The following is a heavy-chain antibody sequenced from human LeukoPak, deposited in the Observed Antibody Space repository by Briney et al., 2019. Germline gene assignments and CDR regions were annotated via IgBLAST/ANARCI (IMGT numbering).Heavy chain of an antibody. J-gene: IGHJ3*02. V-gene: IGHV3-9*01. D-gene: IGHD4-23*01. CDR1: GFTFDDYA. CDR2: ISWNSGII. Sequence: SLRLSCAASGFTFDDYAMHWVRQAPGKGLEWVSGISWNSGIIGYADSVKGRFTISRDNAKNSLYLQMNSLRAEDTALYYCAKDLNAAVVLNAFDIWGQGTMVTVSS. CDR3: AKDLNAAVVLNAFDI.